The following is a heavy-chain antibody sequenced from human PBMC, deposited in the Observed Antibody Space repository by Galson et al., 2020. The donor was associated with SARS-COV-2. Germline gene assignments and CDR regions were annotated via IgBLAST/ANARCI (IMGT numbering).Heavy chain of an antibody. D-gene: IGHD6-6*01. J-gene: IGHJ3*02. V-gene: IGHV3-73*01. CDR1: GFTFSDSA. CDR3: TRVPPYRNSFWDACDI. Sequence: GGSLRLSCAASGFTFSDSAMYWVRQASGKGLEWVGRIRSKSNNYATAYAASVKGRFTISGDDSQSTAYLQMNSLKIEDTAVYYCTRVPPYRNSFWDACDIWGQGTMVTVSS. CDR2: IRSKSNNYAT.